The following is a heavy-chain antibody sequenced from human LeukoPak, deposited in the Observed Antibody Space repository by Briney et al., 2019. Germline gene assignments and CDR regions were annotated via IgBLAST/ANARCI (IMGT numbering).Heavy chain of an antibody. CDR2: MNPNSGNT. J-gene: IGHJ4*02. D-gene: IGHD5-12*01. CDR1: GYTFTSYD. Sequence: ASVKVSCKASGYTFTSYDINWVRQATGQGLEWMGWMNPNSGNTGYAQKFQGRVTMTRNTSISTAYMELSSLRSDDTAVYYCARDRVQKTGYSGYEPTFDYWGQGTLVTVSS. V-gene: IGHV1-8*01. CDR3: ARDRVQKTGYSGYEPTFDY.